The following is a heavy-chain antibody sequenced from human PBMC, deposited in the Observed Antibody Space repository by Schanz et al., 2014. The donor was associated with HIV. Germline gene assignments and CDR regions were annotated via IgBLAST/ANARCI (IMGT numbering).Heavy chain of an antibody. V-gene: IGHV1-46*01. CDR3: ARQKMATGGLDV. Sequence: QLVQSGAEVKKPGASVRVSCKTSGYSFTNYFIHWVRQAPGQGLEWMGVINTSGGGTSDALQGRVAFSRDTSTSTVYMDLRNLRFEDSAVYYCARQKMATGGLDVWGQGTTVIVSS. J-gene: IGHJ6*02. CDR2: INTSGGGT. CDR1: GYSFTNYF.